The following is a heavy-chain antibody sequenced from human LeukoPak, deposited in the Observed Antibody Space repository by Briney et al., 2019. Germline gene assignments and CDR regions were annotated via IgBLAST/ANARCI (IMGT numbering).Heavy chain of an antibody. CDR1: GFIFSNYG. V-gene: IGHV3-33*06. CDR3: AKDSKWSLDY. J-gene: IGHJ4*02. CDR2: IFYDGSDK. D-gene: IGHD1-26*01. Sequence: GTSLRLSCAASGFIFSNYGFHWVRQAPGKGLEWVAAIFYDGSDKFYTDSVKGRFTISRDNSKNTLFLQMNSLRPEDTAVYYCAKDSKWSLDYWGQGSLVTVSS.